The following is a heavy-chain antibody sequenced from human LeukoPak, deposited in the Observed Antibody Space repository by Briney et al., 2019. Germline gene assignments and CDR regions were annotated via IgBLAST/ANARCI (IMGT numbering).Heavy chain of an antibody. V-gene: IGHV3-23*01. D-gene: IGHD2-2*01. Sequence: GGSLRLSCAASGFTFSSYAMSWVRQAPGKGLEWVSAISGSGGSTYYAASVKGRFTISRDNSKNTLYLQMNSLRAEDTAVYYCAKPHIVVVPAAISGYYFDYWGQGTLVTVSS. CDR1: GFTFSSYA. J-gene: IGHJ4*02. CDR3: AKPHIVVVPAAISGYYFDY. CDR2: ISGSGGST.